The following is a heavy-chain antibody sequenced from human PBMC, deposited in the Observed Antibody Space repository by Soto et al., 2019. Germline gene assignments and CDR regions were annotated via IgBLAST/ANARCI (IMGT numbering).Heavy chain of an antibody. J-gene: IGHJ4*02. D-gene: IGHD1-26*01. CDR3: ALYRGSYYGLRY. CDR2: IYHIGST. V-gene: IGHV4-4*02. CDR1: GGSISSSNW. Sequence: SETLSLTCAVYGGSISSSNWCSWVRQPPGKGLEWIGEIYHIGSTNYNRSLKRRATISVDKSKNQFSLKLSSVTAADTAVYYCALYRGSYYGLRYWGQGTLVTVS.